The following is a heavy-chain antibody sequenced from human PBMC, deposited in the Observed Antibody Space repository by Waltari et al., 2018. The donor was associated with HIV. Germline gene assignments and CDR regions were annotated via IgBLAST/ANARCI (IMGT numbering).Heavy chain of an antibody. Sequence: QLQLQESGPGLVKPSETLSLTCTVSGGSISNSNYYWGWIRQPPGKGLEWIGSIYYSGSTYYNPSLKSRVSISVDTSKNQFSLKLSSVTAADTAVYYCARDGRYYESSGTKDYWGQGTLVTVSS. CDR2: IYYSGST. CDR3: ARDGRYYESSGTKDY. J-gene: IGHJ4*02. V-gene: IGHV4-39*07. CDR1: GGSISNSNYY. D-gene: IGHD3-22*01.